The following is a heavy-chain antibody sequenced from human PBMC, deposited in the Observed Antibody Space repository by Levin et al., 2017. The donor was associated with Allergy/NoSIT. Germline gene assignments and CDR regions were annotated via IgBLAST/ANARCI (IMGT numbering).Heavy chain of an antibody. CDR1: GFTFSTTT. CDR3: AKDLLQHALDI. J-gene: IGHJ3*02. Sequence: PGESLKISCAASGFTFSTTTMNWVRQAPGKGLEWVSTISGTGGSTYYADSVKGRFTISRDNSKNTLYLQMNSLRAEDTAVYYCAKDLLQHALDIWGQGTMVTVSS. V-gene: IGHV3-23*01. D-gene: IGHD1-1*01. CDR2: ISGTGGST.